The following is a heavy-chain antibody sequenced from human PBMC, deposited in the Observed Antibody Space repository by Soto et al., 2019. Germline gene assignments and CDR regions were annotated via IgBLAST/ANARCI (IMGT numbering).Heavy chain of an antibody. J-gene: IGHJ4*02. CDR2: INHSGST. V-gene: IGHV4-34*01. CDR3: ARGRFMITFGGVIVIDRFDY. CDR1: GGSFSGYY. D-gene: IGHD3-16*02. Sequence: SETLSLTCAVYGGSFSGYYWSWIRQPPGKGLEWIGEINHSGSTNYNPSLKSRVTISVDTSKNQFSLKLSSVTAADTAVYYCARGRFMITFGGVIVIDRFDYWDQGTLVTVSS.